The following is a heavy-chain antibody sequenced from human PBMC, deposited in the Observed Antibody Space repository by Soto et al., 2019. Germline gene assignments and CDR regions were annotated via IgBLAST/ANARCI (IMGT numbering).Heavy chain of an antibody. CDR1: GGSISSSSYY. CDR2: IYYSGST. V-gene: IGHV4-39*01. CDR3: ARRGVAAAGVHWFDP. D-gene: IGHD6-13*01. J-gene: IGHJ5*02. Sequence: SQTLSLTCTVSGGSISSSSYYWGWIRQPPGKGLEWIGSIYYSGSTYYNPSLKSRVTISVDTSKNQFSLKPSSVTAADTAVYYCARRGVAAAGVHWFDPWGQGTLVTVSS.